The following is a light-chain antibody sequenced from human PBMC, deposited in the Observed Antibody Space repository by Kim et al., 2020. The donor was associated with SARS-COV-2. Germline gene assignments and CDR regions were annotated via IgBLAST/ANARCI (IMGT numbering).Light chain of an antibody. CDR3: QSYNRDNVI. CDR1: SGSIDDND. J-gene: IGLJ2*01. Sequence: GKTVTISCTGSSGSIDDNDVQWYQQRPGGVPTTVIYEDDQRPSGVSDRFSGSIDNSSNSASLTISGLRTEDEADYYCQSYNRDNVIFGGGTQLTVL. CDR2: EDD. V-gene: IGLV6-57*02.